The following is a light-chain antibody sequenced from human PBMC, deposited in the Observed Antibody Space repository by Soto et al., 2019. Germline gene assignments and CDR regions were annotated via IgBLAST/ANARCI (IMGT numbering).Light chain of an antibody. J-gene: IGKJ1*01. CDR3: QQYNSRRT. V-gene: IGKV3-15*01. CDR2: GAS. CDR1: QSVRSN. Sequence: EIVMTQSPATLSVSPGERVTLSCRASQSVRSNLAWYQQKPGQAPRLLIYGASTRATGLPARFSGSGSGTEFTLTISSLQPDDFATYYCQQYNSRRTFGQGTKVDI.